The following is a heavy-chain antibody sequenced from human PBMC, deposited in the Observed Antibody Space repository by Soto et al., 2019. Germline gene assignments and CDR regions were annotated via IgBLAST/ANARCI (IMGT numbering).Heavy chain of an antibody. CDR3: AKGRAPIQLWLRHYYYYGMDV. D-gene: IGHD5-18*01. V-gene: IGHV3-23*01. CDR1: GFTFSSYA. CDR2: ISGSGGST. Sequence: GGSLRLSCAASGFTFSSYAMSWVRQAPGKGLEWVSAISGSGGSTYYADSVKGRFTISRDNSKNTLYLQMNSLRAEDTAVYYCAKGRAPIQLWLRHYYYYGMDVWGQGTTVTVSS. J-gene: IGHJ6*02.